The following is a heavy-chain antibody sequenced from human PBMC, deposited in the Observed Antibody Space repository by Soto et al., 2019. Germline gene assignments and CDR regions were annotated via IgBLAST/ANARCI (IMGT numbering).Heavy chain of an antibody. CDR1: GFTFDDYA. J-gene: IGHJ1*01. Sequence: GGSLRLSCAASGFTFDDYAMHWVRQAPGKGLEWVSGISWNSGSIGYADSVKGRFTISRDNAKNSLYLQMNSLRAEDTALYYCAKAGSSGWYGVGNFGYFQHWGQGTLVTVSS. D-gene: IGHD6-19*01. V-gene: IGHV3-9*01. CDR3: AKAGSSGWYGVGNFGYFQH. CDR2: ISWNSGSI.